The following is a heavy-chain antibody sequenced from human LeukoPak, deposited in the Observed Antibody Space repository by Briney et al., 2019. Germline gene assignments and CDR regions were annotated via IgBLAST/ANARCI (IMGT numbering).Heavy chain of an antibody. Sequence: SSETLSLTCTVSGGSISSGGYYWSWIRQHPGKGLEWIGYIYYSGSTYYNPSLKSRVTISVDTSKNQFSLKLSSVAAADTAVAADTAVYYCARLAIRSTWYFDLWGRGTLVTVSS. CDR2: IYYSGST. J-gene: IGHJ2*01. D-gene: IGHD3-10*01. V-gene: IGHV4-31*03. CDR1: GGSISSGGYY. CDR3: TAVYYCARLAIRSTWYFDL.